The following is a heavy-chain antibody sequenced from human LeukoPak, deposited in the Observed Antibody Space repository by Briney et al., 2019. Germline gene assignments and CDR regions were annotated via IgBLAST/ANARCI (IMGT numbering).Heavy chain of an antibody. CDR2: IYSSGST. Sequence: SETLSLTCTVSGGSISSYCWNWIRQPAGKGLEWIGRIYSSGSTNYNPSLESRFTISVDTSKNQFSLRLSSVTAAYTAVYYCARIQSSSSPFDYWGQGTLATVSS. D-gene: IGHD2-2*01. CDR1: GGSISSYC. V-gene: IGHV4-4*07. CDR3: ARIQSSSSPFDY. J-gene: IGHJ4*02.